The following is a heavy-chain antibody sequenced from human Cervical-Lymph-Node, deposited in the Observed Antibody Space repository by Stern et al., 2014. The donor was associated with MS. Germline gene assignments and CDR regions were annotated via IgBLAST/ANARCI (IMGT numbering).Heavy chain of an antibody. Sequence: VQLVQSGPEVKRPGESLKISCQASGYTFTSYWIGWVRQMPGKGLEWIAIIFPGGSDIKYSPSFQGQVTISADKASSTAYLQWNNLKASDTAIYYCARQRYFDYWGQVTLVTVSS. V-gene: IGHV5-51*01. J-gene: IGHJ4*02. CDR2: IFPGGSDI. CDR1: GYTFTSYW. CDR3: ARQRYFDY.